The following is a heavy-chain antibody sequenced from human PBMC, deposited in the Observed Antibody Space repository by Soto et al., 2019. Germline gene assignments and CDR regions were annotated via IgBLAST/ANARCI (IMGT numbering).Heavy chain of an antibody. CDR1: GFTFDDYA. V-gene: IGHV3-9*01. D-gene: IGHD3-3*01. Sequence: EVQLVESGGGLVQPGRSLRLSCAASGFTFDDYAMHWVRQAPGKGLEWVSGISWNSGSIGYADSVKGRFTISRDNAKNSLYLQVNSLRAEDTALYYCAKAGFWSSYYSLVDYWGQGTLVTVSS. CDR2: ISWNSGSI. J-gene: IGHJ4*02. CDR3: AKAGFWSSYYSLVDY.